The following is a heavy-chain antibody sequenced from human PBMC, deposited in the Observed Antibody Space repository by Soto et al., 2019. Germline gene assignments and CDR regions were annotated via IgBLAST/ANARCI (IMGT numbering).Heavy chain of an antibody. CDR3: ARDGDSRFLEWLAH. J-gene: IGHJ5*02. CDR1: GYTFTSYG. CDR2: ISAYNGNT. D-gene: IGHD3-3*01. Sequence: QVQLVQSGAEVKKPGASVKVSCKASGYTFTSYGISWVRQAPGQGLEWIGWISAYNGNTNYAQKLQGRVTMTTDTSTRSAYMELRSLRSNDTAVYYCARDGDSRFLEWLAHWGQGTLVTVSS. V-gene: IGHV1-18*01.